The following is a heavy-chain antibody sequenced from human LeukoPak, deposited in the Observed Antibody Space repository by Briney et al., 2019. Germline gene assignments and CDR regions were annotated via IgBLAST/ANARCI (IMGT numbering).Heavy chain of an antibody. CDR3: SRGPPSIFESDY. D-gene: IGHD3-9*01. J-gene: IGHJ4*02. CDR2: IYYSGST. Sequence: SETLSLTCTVSGGSISSYYWSWIRQPPGKGLEWIGYIYYSGSTNYNPSLKSRVTISVDTSKNQFSLKLSSVTAADTAVYFCSRGPPSIFESDYWGQGFLVTVSS. V-gene: IGHV4-59*12. CDR1: GGSISSYY.